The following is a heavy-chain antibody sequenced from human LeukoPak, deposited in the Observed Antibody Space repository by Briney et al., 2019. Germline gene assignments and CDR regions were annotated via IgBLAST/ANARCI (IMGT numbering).Heavy chain of an antibody. CDR3: TRDLLGIYYYYYMDV. CDR1: GYSISSSNW. CDR2: IYYSGST. D-gene: IGHD7-27*01. J-gene: IGHJ6*03. V-gene: IGHV4-28*03. Sequence: PSETLSLTCAVSGYSISSSNWWGWIRQPPGKGLEWIGYIYYSGSTNYNPSLKSRVTMSVDTSKNQFSLKLSSVTAADTAVYYCTRDLLGIYYYYYMDVWGKGTTVTVSS.